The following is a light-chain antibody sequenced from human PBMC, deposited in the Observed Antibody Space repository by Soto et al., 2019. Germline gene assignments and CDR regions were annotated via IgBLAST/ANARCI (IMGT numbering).Light chain of an antibody. CDR3: MQALQPPLT. CDR2: LVS. J-gene: IGKJ5*01. V-gene: IGKV2-28*01. Sequence: EIVLTQPPLSLPVTPGEPASISCRSSQSLLHSSGYNYVDWYLQKPGQSPQLLIYLVSNRASGVPERFSGSGSGTDFTLKISRVEAEDVGHYYCMQALQPPLTFGQGRRLENK. CDR1: QSLLHSSGYNY.